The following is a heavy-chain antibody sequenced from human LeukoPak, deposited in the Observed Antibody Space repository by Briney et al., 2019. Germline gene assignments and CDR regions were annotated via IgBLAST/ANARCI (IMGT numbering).Heavy chain of an antibody. Sequence: SQTLSLTCTVSGGSISSGSYYWYWIRQPAGKGLEWIGHIYTSGSTNYNPSLKSRVTISVDTSKNQFSLKLSSVTAADTAVYYCARVFRMGVYYDSSGYRTDRAYYFDYWGQGTLVTVSS. D-gene: IGHD3-22*01. CDR1: GGSISSGSYY. V-gene: IGHV4-61*09. CDR2: IYTSGST. J-gene: IGHJ4*02. CDR3: ARVFRMGVYYDSSGYRTDRAYYFDY.